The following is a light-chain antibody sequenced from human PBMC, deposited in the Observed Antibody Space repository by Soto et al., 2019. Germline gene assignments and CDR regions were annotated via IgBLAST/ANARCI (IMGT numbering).Light chain of an antibody. CDR2: RAS. J-gene: IGKJ4*01. V-gene: IGKV1-12*01. CDR3: QQGKDFPLT. CDR1: RDITMW. Sequence: DTQLTQSPSYLAASVLDRVTLTFRASRDITMWLAWYQEKPGLAPNLLIYRASSLLGGVPSRFSGSRSGTYFTLNTSSLQPEDIGTYYCQQGKDFPLTFAGGTKVDI.